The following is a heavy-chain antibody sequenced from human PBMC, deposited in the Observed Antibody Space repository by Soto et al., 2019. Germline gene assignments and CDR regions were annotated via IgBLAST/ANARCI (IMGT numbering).Heavy chain of an antibody. CDR1: GGSISSYY. Sequence: QVQLQESSTGLVKPSETLSLTCTVSGGSISSYYWSWIRQPPGKGLEWIGYIYYSGSTNYNPSLKSRVTISVDTSKNQFSLKLSSVTAADTAVYYCARPHGGSSGWDNWFDPWGQGTLVTVSS. CDR3: ARPHGGSSGWDNWFDP. D-gene: IGHD6-25*01. V-gene: IGHV4-59*01. J-gene: IGHJ5*02. CDR2: IYYSGST.